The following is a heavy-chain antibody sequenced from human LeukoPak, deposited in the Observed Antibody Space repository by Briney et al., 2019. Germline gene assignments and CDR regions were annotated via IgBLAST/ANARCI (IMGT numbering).Heavy chain of an antibody. CDR3: ASLLTYFDY. CDR2: IYYSGGT. Sequence: SETLSLTCTVSGGSISNYYWSWIRQPPGKGLEWIGYIYYSGGTNYNPSLKSRVTISVDTSKNQVSLKLSSVTAADTAVYYCASLLTYFDYWGQGTLVTVSS. J-gene: IGHJ4*02. CDR1: GGSISNYY. V-gene: IGHV4-59*01.